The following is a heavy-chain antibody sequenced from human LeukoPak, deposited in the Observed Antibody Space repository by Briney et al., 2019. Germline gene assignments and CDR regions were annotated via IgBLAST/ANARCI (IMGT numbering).Heavy chain of an antibody. Sequence: SETLSLTCTVSGGSISSSSYYWGWIRQPPGKGLEWIGSICYSGSTYYNPSLKSRVTISVDTSKNQFSLKLSSVTAADTAVYYCARLSSNSLFDYWGQGTLVTVSS. V-gene: IGHV4-39*01. J-gene: IGHJ4*02. CDR3: ARLSSNSLFDY. CDR2: ICYSGST. D-gene: IGHD2/OR15-2a*01. CDR1: GGSISSSSYY.